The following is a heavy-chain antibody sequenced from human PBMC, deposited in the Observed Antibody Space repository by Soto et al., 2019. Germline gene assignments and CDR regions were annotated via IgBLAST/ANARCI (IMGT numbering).Heavy chain of an antibody. J-gene: IGHJ6*03. CDR2: TYYRSRWYN. D-gene: IGHD1-1*01. CDR3: AGTTSHHWLYMDV. V-gene: IGHV6-1*01. Sequence: SQTPQLTTALPADRVPGHRDAWTRNSLTPSRGLEWLARTYYRSRWYNDYAVSVRSRITVNADTSKNQFSLQLTSVTPEDTAIYYCAGTTSHHWLYMDVWGRGTTVTVSS. CDR1: ADRVPGHRDA.